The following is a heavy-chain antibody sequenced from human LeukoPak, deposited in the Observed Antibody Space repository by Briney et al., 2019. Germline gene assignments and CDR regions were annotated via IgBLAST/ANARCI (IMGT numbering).Heavy chain of an antibody. V-gene: IGHV1-2*02. D-gene: IGHD5-12*01. J-gene: IGHJ4*02. CDR1: GYTFTSYG. CDR2: INPNSGGT. CDR3: ARDPGRGYSGYLNPARYYFDY. Sequence: ASVKVSCKASGYTFTSYGISWVRQAPGQGLEWMGWINPNSGGTNYAQKFQGRVTMTRDTSISTAYMELSRLRSDDTAVYYCARDPGRGYSGYLNPARYYFDYWGQGTLVTVSS.